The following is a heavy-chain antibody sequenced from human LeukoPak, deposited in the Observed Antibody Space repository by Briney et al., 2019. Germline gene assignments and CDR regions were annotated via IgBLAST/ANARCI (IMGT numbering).Heavy chain of an antibody. V-gene: IGHV1-8*01. Sequence: ASVKVSCKASGYTFTSYDINWVRQATGQGLEWMGWMNPNSGNTGYARKFQGRVSMTRNTSISTAYMELSSLRSEYTAVYYCARFGRTVAGASVYYYYMDVWGKGTTVTVSS. D-gene: IGHD6-19*01. CDR2: MNPNSGNT. CDR3: ARFGRTVAGASVYYYYMDV. J-gene: IGHJ6*03. CDR1: GYTFTSYD.